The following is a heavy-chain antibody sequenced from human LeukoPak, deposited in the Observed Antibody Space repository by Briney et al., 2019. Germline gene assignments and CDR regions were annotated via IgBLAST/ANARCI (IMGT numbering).Heavy chain of an antibody. D-gene: IGHD2-21*02. CDR2: ISISSSYI. CDR3: ARSDYCGGDCYSSLSNY. CDR1: GFTFRSYS. V-gene: IGHV3-21*06. J-gene: IGHJ4*02. Sequence: TGGSLRLSCAASGFTFRSYSMNWVRQAPGKGLEWVSSISISSSYIYYADSVKGRFTISRDNAKNSLYLQMNSLRAEDTAVHFCARSDYCGGDCYSSLSNYWGQGTLVTVSS.